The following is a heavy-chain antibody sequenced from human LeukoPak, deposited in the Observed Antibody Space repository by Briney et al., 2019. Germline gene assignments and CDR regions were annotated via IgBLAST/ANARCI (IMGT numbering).Heavy chain of an antibody. J-gene: IGHJ4*02. CDR1: GFTFSSYA. D-gene: IGHD6-13*01. V-gene: IGHV3-23*01. CDR2: ISGSGGST. Sequence: GGSLRLSCAASGFTFSSYAMSWVRQAPGKGLEWVSAISGSGGSTYYADSVKGRFTISRDNSKNTLYLQMNSLRAEDTAVYYCARDRDSSWYPYFEPWGQGTLVTVSS. CDR3: ARDRDSSWYPYFEP.